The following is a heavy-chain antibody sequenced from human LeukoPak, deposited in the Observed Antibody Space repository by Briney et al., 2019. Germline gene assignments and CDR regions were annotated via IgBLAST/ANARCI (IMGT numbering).Heavy chain of an antibody. J-gene: IGHJ4*02. CDR1: GFTFSSFA. Sequence: GGSLRLSCAASGFTFSSFAMSWVRRAPGKGLEWVSSISGSGGATYYADSVKGRFTISRDNSENTLYLQINSLRAEDTAVFYCAKNYGSGTYYNYFDSWGQGTLVTVSS. CDR2: ISGSGGAT. V-gene: IGHV3-23*01. D-gene: IGHD3-10*01. CDR3: AKNYGSGTYYNYFDS.